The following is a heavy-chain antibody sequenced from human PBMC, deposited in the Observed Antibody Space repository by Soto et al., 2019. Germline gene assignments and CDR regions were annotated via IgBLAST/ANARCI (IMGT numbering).Heavy chain of an antibody. J-gene: IGHJ4*02. CDR3: AKGAAQYFDY. CDR2: ISGSGGSM. V-gene: IGHV3-23*01. Sequence: VGSLRLSCAASGFTFSSYAMRWVRQAPGKGLEWVSAISGSGGSMYYTDSVKGRFTISRDNSKSTLFLQMNNVRAEDAAVYYCAKGAAQYFDYWGQGTLVTVSS. D-gene: IGHD6-25*01. CDR1: GFTFSSYA.